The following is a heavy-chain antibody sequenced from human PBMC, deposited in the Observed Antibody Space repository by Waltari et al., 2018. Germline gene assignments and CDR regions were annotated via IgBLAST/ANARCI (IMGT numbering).Heavy chain of an antibody. D-gene: IGHD1-1*01. V-gene: IGHV3-21*01. J-gene: IGHJ4*02. CDR3: ARLMLQLERLNTDY. CDR2: ISSSSSYI. Sequence: GLEWVSSISSSSSYIYYADSVKGRFTISRDNAKNSLYLQMNSLRAEDTAVYYCARLMLQLERLNTDYWGQGTLVTVSS.